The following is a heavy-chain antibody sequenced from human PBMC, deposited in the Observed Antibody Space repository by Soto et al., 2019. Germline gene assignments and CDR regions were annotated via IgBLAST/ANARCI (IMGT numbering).Heavy chain of an antibody. V-gene: IGHV1-3*01. CDR2: INAGNGNT. J-gene: IGHJ4*02. D-gene: IGHD2-15*01. CDR1: GYTFTGYA. CDR3: ARAVEVASNVDD. Sequence: ASVKVSCKASGYTFTGYAMHWVRQAPGQRLEWMGWINAGNGNTKYSQKFQGRVNITRDTSASTAYIELSSLRSEDTAVYYCARAVEVASNVDDWGQGTLVTVSS.